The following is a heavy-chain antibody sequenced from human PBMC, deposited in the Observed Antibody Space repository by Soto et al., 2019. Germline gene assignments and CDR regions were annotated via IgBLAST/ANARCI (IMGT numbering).Heavy chain of an antibody. J-gene: IGHJ4*02. V-gene: IGHV4-31*03. CDR1: GGSISSGGYY. Sequence: SETLSLTCTVSGGSISSGGYYWNWIRQHPGKGLEWIGYTYYSENTYYNPSLNSRITISADTSKNQFSLKLSSVTAADTAVYYCARLSSSGWPIDSWGQGTLVTGS. CDR3: ARLSSSGWPIDS. D-gene: IGHD6-19*01. CDR2: TYYSENT.